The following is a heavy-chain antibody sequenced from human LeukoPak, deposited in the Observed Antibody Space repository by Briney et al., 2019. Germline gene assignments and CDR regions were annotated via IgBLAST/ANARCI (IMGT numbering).Heavy chain of an antibody. Sequence: WETLSLTCNVSGGSISSYYWSWIRQPPGKGLEWIGYIYYSGSTNYNPSLKSRVTISVDTSKNQFSLKLSSVTAADTAVYYCARVRPPYYDILTRGYGMDVWGQGTTVTV. D-gene: IGHD3-9*01. CDR3: ARVRPPYYDILTRGYGMDV. V-gene: IGHV4-59*01. CDR2: IYYSGST. CDR1: GGSISSYY. J-gene: IGHJ6*02.